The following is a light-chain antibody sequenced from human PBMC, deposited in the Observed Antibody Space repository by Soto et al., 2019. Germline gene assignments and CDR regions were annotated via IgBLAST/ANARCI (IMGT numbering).Light chain of an antibody. Sequence: QSALTQPPSASGSPGQSVTISCTGTSSDVGGYNYVSWHQQHPGKAPKLMIYEVSKRPSGVPDRFSGSKSGNTASLTVSGLQAEDEAAYYCSSYAGSNNLGVFGGGTKVTVL. V-gene: IGLV2-8*01. CDR2: EVS. CDR1: SSDVGGYNY. J-gene: IGLJ2*01. CDR3: SSYAGSNNLGV.